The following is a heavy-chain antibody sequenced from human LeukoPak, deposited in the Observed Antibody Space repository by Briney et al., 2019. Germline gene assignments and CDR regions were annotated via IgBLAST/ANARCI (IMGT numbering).Heavy chain of an antibody. CDR3: AMDPLGELS. J-gene: IGHJ4*02. Sequence: PGGSLRLSCAASGFTVSSYGMHWHRPAPGKGLEWVAFIRYDGRNKYYADSVKGRFTISRDNSKNTLYLQMNSLRAEDTAVYYCAMDPLGELSWGQGTLVTVSS. CDR2: IRYDGRNK. CDR1: GFTVSSYG. V-gene: IGHV3-30*02. D-gene: IGHD3-16*02.